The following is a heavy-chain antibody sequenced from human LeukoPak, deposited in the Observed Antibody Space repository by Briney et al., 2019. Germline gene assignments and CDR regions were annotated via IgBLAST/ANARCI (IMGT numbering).Heavy chain of an antibody. CDR2: INPNSGGT. J-gene: IGHJ6*02. CDR1: GYTFTGYY. CDR3: ARDVFGDSGSSFYGMDV. D-gene: IGHD1-26*01. Sequence: GASVKVSCKASGYTFTGYYMHWVRQAPGQGLEWMGWINPNSGGTNYAQKFQGWVTMTRDTSISTAYMELSRLRSDDTAVYYCARDVFGDSGSSFYGMDVWGQGTTVTVSS. V-gene: IGHV1-2*04.